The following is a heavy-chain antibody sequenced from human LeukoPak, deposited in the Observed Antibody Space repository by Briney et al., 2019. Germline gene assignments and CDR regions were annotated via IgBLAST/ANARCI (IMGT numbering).Heavy chain of an antibody. J-gene: IGHJ4*02. V-gene: IGHV3-30-3*01. Sequence: GGSLRLSCAASGFTFSSYAMHWVRQAPGKGLEWVAVISYDGSNKYYADSVKGRFTISRDNSKNTLYLQMNSLRAEDTAVYYCARDGSQDYGDWGYFDYWGEGTLDPLSS. CDR2: ISYDGSNK. CDR1: GFTFSSYA. CDR3: ARDGSQDYGDWGYFDY. D-gene: IGHD4-17*01.